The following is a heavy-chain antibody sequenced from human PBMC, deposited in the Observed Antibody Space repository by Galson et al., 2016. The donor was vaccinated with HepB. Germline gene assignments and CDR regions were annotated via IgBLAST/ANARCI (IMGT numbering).Heavy chain of an antibody. J-gene: IGHJ6*02. D-gene: IGHD3-9*01. CDR1: GFTFSSYG. V-gene: IGHV3-23*01. Sequence: SLRLSCAASGFTFSSYGMSWVRQAPGKGLEWVSAISGSGGSTYYADSVKGRFTISRDNSKNTLYLQMNSLRAEDTAVYYCARYYDILTGYSNYGMDVWGQGTTVTVSS. CDR3: ARYYDILTGYSNYGMDV. CDR2: ISGSGGST.